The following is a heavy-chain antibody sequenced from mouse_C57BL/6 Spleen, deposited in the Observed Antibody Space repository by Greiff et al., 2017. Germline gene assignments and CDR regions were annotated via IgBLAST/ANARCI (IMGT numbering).Heavy chain of an antibody. J-gene: IGHJ4*01. V-gene: IGHV5-6*01. D-gene: IGHD2-10*01. CDR1: GFTFSSYG. CDR2: ISSGGSYT. CDR3: ASAAYDGNEVDYAMGY. Sequence: EVQLVESGGDLVKPGGSLKLSCAASGFTFSSYGMSWVRQTPGKRLEWVATISSGGSYTYYPDSVKGRFTISRDNAKNTLYLQMGSLKSEDTAMYYCASAAYDGNEVDYAMGYWGQGTSVTVSS.